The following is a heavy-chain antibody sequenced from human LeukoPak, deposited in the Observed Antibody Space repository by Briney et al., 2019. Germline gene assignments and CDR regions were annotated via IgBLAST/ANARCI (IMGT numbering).Heavy chain of an antibody. CDR3: ARGRRDLYQLLRAYESSWFDP. V-gene: IGHV1-69*13. Sequence: SVKVSCKASGGTFSSYAISWVRQAPGQGLEWMGGIIPIFGTANYAQKFQGRVTITADESTSTAYMELSSLRSEDTAVYYCARGRRDLYQLLRAYESSWFDPWGQGTLVTVSS. CDR1: GGTFSSYA. J-gene: IGHJ5*02. D-gene: IGHD2-2*01. CDR2: IIPIFGTA.